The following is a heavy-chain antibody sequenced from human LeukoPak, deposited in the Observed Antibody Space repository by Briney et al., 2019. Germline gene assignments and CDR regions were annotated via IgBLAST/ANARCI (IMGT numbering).Heavy chain of an antibody. CDR3: AREARVGGALQY. CDR2: INPDGSIR. J-gene: IGHJ4*02. D-gene: IGHD1-26*01. CDR1: GLTFSTYW. V-gene: IGHV3-74*03. Sequence: PGGSLRLSCAASGLTFSTYWMHWVRHAPGKGVAWVARINPDGSIRTYANSVQGRVTISRDTAKDTLFLQMNSLRAEDTAVYYCAREARVGGALQYWGQGTPVTVSS.